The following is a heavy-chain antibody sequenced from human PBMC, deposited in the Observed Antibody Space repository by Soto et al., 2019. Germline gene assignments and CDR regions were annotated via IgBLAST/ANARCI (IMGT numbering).Heavy chain of an antibody. CDR3: ARDQGYCSSTSCYPTLFDP. D-gene: IGHD2-2*01. Sequence: QVQLVQSGAEVKKPGASMKVSCKASGYTFTSYGISWVRQAPGQGLEWMGWISAYNGNTNYAQKLQGRVTMTTDTSTSTAYMELRSLRSDDTAVYYCARDQGYCSSTSCYPTLFDPWGQGTLVTVSS. CDR2: ISAYNGNT. V-gene: IGHV1-18*04. CDR1: GYTFTSYG. J-gene: IGHJ5*02.